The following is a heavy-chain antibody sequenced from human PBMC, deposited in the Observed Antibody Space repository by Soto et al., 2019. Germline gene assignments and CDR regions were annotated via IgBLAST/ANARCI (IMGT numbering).Heavy chain of an antibody. CDR2: IYSGGNT. CDR1: GFSVSRNY. CDR3: AREKVD. V-gene: IGHV3-66*01. J-gene: IGHJ4*02. Sequence: EVQLVESGGGLVQPGGSLRLSCAASGFSVSRNYMTWVRQAPGKGLEWVSGIYSGGNTYYTDSVKGRFTISRDNSTNTLYLQMNSLRVEDTAVYYCAREKVDWGQGTLVTVSS.